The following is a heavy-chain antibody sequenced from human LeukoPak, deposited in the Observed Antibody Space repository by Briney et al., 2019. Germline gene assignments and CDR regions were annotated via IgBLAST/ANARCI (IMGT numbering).Heavy chain of an antibody. CDR3: ARGLMLRGAFDI. J-gene: IGHJ3*02. D-gene: IGHD2-15*01. CDR1: GGSISSYY. V-gene: IGHV4-59*01. Sequence: PSETLSLTCTVSGGSISSYYWSWIRQPPGKGLEWIGYIYYSGSTNYNPSPKSRVTISVDTSKNQFSLKLSSVTAADTAVYYCARGLMLRGAFDIWGQGTMVTVSS. CDR2: IYYSGST.